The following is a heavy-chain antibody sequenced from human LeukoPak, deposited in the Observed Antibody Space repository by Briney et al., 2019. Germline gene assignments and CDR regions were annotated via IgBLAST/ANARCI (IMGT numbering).Heavy chain of an antibody. CDR1: GFTFDDYA. CDR3: AKQYSGSYYSPLYFDY. V-gene: IGHV3-9*01. Sequence: GGSLRLSCAASGFTFDDYAMHWVRQAPGKGLEWVSSISWNSGSIGYADSVKGRFTISRDNAKNSLYLQVNSLRAEDTAFYYCAKQYSGSYYSPLYFDYWGQGTLVTVSS. CDR2: ISWNSGSI. D-gene: IGHD1-26*01. J-gene: IGHJ4*02.